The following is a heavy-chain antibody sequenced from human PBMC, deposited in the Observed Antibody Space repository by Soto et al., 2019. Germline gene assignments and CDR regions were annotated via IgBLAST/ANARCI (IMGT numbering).Heavy chain of an antibody. CDR1: GFPFSGCA. CDR3: AKDQAGGWISHGYDH. V-gene: IGHV3-23*01. CDR2: ISNTGGST. J-gene: IGHJ5*02. D-gene: IGHD5-12*01. Sequence: GGSLRLSCAASGFPFSGCAMSWVRQAPGKGLEWVSGISNTGGSTFYADSVKGRFTISRDNSENKLYLQMNSLKAEDTAVYFCAKDQAGGWISHGYDHWGQGSRVTVSS.